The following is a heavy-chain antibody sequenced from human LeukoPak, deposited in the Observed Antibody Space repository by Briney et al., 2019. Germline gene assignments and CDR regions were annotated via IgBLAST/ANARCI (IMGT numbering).Heavy chain of an antibody. D-gene: IGHD5-18*01. J-gene: IGHJ4*02. CDR3: ARGRRHTAHRLLPTGY. CDR2: IKQDGSDK. V-gene: IGHV3-7*01. Sequence: PGGSLRLSCAASGFTFSNYWMSWVRQAPGKGLEWVANIKQDGSDKNCVDSMKGRFTISRDNAKNSLYLQMNSLRAEDTAVYYRARGRRHTAHRLLPTGYWGQGTLVTVSS. CDR1: GFTFSNYW.